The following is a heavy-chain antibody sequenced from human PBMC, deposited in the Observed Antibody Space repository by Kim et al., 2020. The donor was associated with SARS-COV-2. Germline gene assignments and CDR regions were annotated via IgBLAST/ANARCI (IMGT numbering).Heavy chain of an antibody. J-gene: IGHJ4*02. Sequence: VKRRFTISRDNSKNSLYLQMNSLRTEDTCLYYCANHLYDSSGYYYSSVDYWGQGTLVTVSS. D-gene: IGHD3-22*01. V-gene: IGHV3-43*01. CDR3: ANHLYDSSGYYYSSVDY.